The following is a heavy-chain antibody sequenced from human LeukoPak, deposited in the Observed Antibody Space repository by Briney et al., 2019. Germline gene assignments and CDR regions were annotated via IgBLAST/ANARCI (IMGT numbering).Heavy chain of an antibody. CDR1: GFTFDDYA. J-gene: IGHJ4*02. Sequence: GRSLRLSCAASGFTFDDYAMHWVRQAPGKGLEWVSGISWNSGSIGYADSVKGRFTISRDNAKNSLYLQMNSLRAEDTALYYCAKGSYSSSWYSPLFDYWGQGTLVTVSS. CDR2: ISWNSGSI. D-gene: IGHD6-13*01. V-gene: IGHV3-9*01. CDR3: AKGSYSSSWYSPLFDY.